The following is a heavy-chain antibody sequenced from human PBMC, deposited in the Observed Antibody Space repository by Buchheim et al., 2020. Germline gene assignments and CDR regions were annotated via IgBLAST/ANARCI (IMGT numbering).Heavy chain of an antibody. CDR1: GYTFTGYY. CDR2: INPNSGGT. V-gene: IGHV1-2*04. D-gene: IGHD6-19*01. CDR3: ARDLSPQWLAAPEYYFDY. J-gene: IGHJ4*02. Sequence: QVQLVQSGAEVKKPGASVKVSCKASGYTFTGYYMHWVRQAPGQGLEWMGWINPNSGGTNYAQKFQGWVTMTRDTSISTAYMELSRLRSDDTAAYYCARDLSPQWLAAPEYYFDYWGQGTL.